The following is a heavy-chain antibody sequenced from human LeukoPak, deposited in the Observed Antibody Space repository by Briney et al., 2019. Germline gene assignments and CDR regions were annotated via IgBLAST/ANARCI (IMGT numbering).Heavy chain of an antibody. V-gene: IGHV3-23*01. CDR2: ISASGDGA. Sequence: GGSLRLPCAASGFTFRSYAMSGVRQAPGKGLEWVSGISASGDGAFYADSLRGRFTISRDNSKNTLYLQVDSLRAEDTALYYCAKDRVGVTTDFFDSWGHGTLVTVSS. CDR1: GFTFRSYA. J-gene: IGHJ4*01. CDR3: AKDRVGVTTDFFDS. D-gene: IGHD1-26*01.